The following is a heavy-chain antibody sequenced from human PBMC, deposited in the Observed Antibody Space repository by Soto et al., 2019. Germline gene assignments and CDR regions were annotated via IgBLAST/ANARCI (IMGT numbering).Heavy chain of an antibody. CDR2: FYWDDTK. J-gene: IGHJ4*02. CDR3: AHSGKTTGTTGIDY. CDR1: GFSLSTSGVG. V-gene: IGHV2-5*02. Sequence: QITLKESGPTLVKPTQTLTLTCTFSGFSLSTSGVGVGWIRQPPGKALEWLALFYWDDTKRYSPSLKNRLTIXKXTFXNQVVLIMTNMDPVDTATYYCAHSGKTTGTTGIDYWGQGTLVTVSS. D-gene: IGHD1-1*01.